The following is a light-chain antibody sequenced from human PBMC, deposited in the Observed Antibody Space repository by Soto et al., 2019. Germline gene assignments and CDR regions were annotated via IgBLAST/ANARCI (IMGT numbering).Light chain of an antibody. CDR3: SSYTSSSTLV. CDR2: DVS. CDR1: SSDVGGYNY. Sequence: QSALTQPASVSGSPGQSITISCTGTSSDVGGYNYVSWYQQHPGKAPKLMIYDVSTRPSGVSNRFSGSKSGNTASLTISGLQAEDEADYYCSSYTSSSTLVFVGGTKLTVL. J-gene: IGLJ2*01. V-gene: IGLV2-14*01.